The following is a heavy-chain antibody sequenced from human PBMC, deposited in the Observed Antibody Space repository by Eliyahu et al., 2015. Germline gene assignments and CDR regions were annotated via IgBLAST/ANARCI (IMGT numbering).Heavy chain of an antibody. D-gene: IGHD2-2*01. CDR2: ISYSTATP. J-gene: IGHJ4*02. V-gene: IGHV3-23*01. CDR3: AKDSSATGMSSFDY. CDR1: GFXFNNYA. Sequence: EVELLESGGGLVQPGGSLRLSCVASGFXFNNYAMSWVRQAPGKGLEWVSTISYSTATPSYAVSVKGRFTISRDNSKNTLYLQMNSLRAEDTAIYYCAKDSSATGMSSFDYWGQGTLVTVSS.